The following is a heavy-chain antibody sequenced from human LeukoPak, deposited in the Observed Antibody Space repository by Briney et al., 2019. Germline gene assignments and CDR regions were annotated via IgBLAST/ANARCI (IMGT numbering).Heavy chain of an antibody. CDR2: IKQDGSEK. CDR3: ARDSQYQLKYYYYGMDV. D-gene: IGHD2-2*01. V-gene: IGHV3-7*03. Sequence: GGSLRLSCAASGFTFSSYWMSWVRQAPGKGLEWVTNIKQDGSEKYYVDSVKGRFTISRDNAKNSLYLRMNSLRAEDTAVYYCARDSQYQLKYYYYGMDVWGKGTTVTVSS. J-gene: IGHJ6*04. CDR1: GFTFSSYW.